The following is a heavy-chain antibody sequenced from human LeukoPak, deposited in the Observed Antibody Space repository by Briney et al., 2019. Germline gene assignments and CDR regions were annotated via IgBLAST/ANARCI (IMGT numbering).Heavy chain of an antibody. CDR1: GDSISNGHYY. D-gene: IGHD3-3*01. CDR2: ISSRGST. Sequence: SETLSLTCSVSGDSISNGHYYWGWIRQPPGKGLEGLATISSRGSTFYNPSLKSRVTISVDTSKNQISLNLSSVTASHTSLYYCARLNPLEHLFSFYFDSWGQGILATVSS. CDR3: ARLNPLEHLFSFYFDS. V-gene: IGHV4-39*01. J-gene: IGHJ4*02.